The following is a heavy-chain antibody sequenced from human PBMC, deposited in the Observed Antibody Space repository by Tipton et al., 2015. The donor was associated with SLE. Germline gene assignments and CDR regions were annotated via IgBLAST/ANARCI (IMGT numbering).Heavy chain of an antibody. Sequence: SLRLSCAVSGFTFSNYWMSWVRQAPGKGLEWVADIKQDGSEKLYVDSVKDRFLISRDNALHSLYLQMNRLRVDDTARYFCVRRWDAFDVWGQGTTVTVSS. CDR2: IKQDGSEK. V-gene: IGHV3-7*01. J-gene: IGHJ3*01. CDR1: GFTFSNYW. CDR3: VRRWDAFDV.